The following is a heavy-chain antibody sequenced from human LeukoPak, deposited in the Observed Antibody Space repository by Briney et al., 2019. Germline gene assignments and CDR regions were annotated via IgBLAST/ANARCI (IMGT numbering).Heavy chain of an antibody. CDR2: VNPSGGGT. CDR1: GYIFSNYY. Sequence: ASVKVSCKASGYIFSNYYMHWVRQAPGQGLEWMGIVNPSGGGTSNAQKFQGRVTMTRDTSTSTVYMELSRLRSEDTAVYYCAREIGPRQLHLWGSAFDYWGQGTLVTVSS. V-gene: IGHV1-46*01. D-gene: IGHD5-18*01. CDR3: AREIGPRQLHLWGSAFDY. J-gene: IGHJ4*02.